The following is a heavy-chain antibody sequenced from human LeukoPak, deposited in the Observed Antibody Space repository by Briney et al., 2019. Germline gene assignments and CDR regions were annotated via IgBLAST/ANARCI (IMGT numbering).Heavy chain of an antibody. CDR2: IYANGKT. Sequence: GGSLRLSCAASGLIVENDYMSWVRQAPGKGLEWVSVIYANGKTYYAGSVKGRFTISRDNSKNTLYLQMNSLRAKDTAVYYCAKDLGGGLQQLVLFDFDYWGQGTLVTVSS. CDR1: GLIVENDY. J-gene: IGHJ4*02. CDR3: AKDLGGGLQQLVLFDFDY. D-gene: IGHD6-13*01. V-gene: IGHV3-53*01.